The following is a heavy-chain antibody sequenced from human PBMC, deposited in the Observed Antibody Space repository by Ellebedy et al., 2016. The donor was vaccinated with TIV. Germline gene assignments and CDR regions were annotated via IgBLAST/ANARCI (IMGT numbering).Heavy chain of an antibody. CDR3: ARDDSRPGNGFDI. D-gene: IGHD1-1*01. CDR1: GFTFSIYW. V-gene: IGHV3-48*01. Sequence: GGSLRLSCAASGFTFSIYWMSWVRQAPGKGLEWVSYISSSSSTIYYADSVKGRFTISRDNSQNTLYLQMNSLRAEDTAVYYCARDDSRPGNGFDIWGLGTMVTVSS. CDR2: ISSSSSTI. J-gene: IGHJ3*02.